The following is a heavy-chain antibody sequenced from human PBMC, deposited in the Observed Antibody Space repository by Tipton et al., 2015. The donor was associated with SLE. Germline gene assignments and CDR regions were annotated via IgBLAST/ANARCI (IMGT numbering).Heavy chain of an antibody. D-gene: IGHD6-6*01. CDR1: GFTLSNYA. CDR2: IYASGVT. CDR3: AKDKAGRPQYGLDV. Sequence: GSLRLSCATSGFTLSNYAMSWVRQAPGKGLEWVSVIYASGVTNQADSVKGRFTVSRDDSQNTLYLQMSSLRPEDTAVYYCAKDKAGRPQYGLDVWVQGATVTVFS. V-gene: IGHV3-23*03. J-gene: IGHJ6*02.